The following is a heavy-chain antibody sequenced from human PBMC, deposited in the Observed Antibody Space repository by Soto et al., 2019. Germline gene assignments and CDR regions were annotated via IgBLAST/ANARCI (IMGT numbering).Heavy chain of an antibody. D-gene: IGHD3-10*01. V-gene: IGHV3-30*18. Sequence: QVQLVESGGGGVVQPGRSLRLSCAAPGFTFSSYGMHWVRQAPGKGLEWLAVISYDGRNKFYSESVKGRFTISRDNSKNTLYLQMDSLRAEDTAVYYCAKRLHAGSNISPLDYWGQGTLVTVSS. CDR1: GFTFSSYG. CDR2: ISYDGRNK. J-gene: IGHJ4*02. CDR3: AKRLHAGSNISPLDY.